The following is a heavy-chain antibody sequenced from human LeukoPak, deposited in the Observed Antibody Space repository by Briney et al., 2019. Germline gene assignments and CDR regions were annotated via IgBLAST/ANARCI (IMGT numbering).Heavy chain of an antibody. CDR1: GYTFTGYY. D-gene: IGHD3-10*01. Sequence: KVSCKASGYTFTGYYMHWVRQAPGQGLEWMGWINPNSGGTNYAQKFQGRVTMTRDTSISTAYMELSRLRSDDTAVYYCAREDKDGSGSYSSFDYFDYWGQGTLVTVSS. CDR3: AREDKDGSGSYSSFDYFDY. J-gene: IGHJ4*02. V-gene: IGHV1-2*02. CDR2: INPNSGGT.